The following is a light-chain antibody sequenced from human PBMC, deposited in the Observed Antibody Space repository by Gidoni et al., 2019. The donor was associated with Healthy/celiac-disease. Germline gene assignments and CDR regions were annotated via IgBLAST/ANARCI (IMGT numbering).Light chain of an antibody. Sequence: EIVMTQSPATLSVSPGARATPSCRASQSVSSNLACYQQKPGQAPRLLIYGASTRATGIPARFSGSGSGTEFTLTISSLQSEDFAVYYCQQYNNWPPLTFGGGTKVEIK. CDR2: GAS. J-gene: IGKJ4*01. CDR3: QQYNNWPPLT. CDR1: QSVSSN. V-gene: IGKV3-15*01.